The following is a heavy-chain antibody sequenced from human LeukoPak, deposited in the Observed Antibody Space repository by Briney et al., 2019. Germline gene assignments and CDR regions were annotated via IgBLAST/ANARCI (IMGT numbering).Heavy chain of an antibody. CDR3: ARENFGH. CDR1: GFTFNNYW. Sequence: GGSLRLSCAASGFTFNNYWMHWVRQAPGKGLLWVSRINTDGSSTSYADSVKGRFTISRDNAKNMVYLQMNSLRGEDTAVYYCARENFGHWGQGTQVTVSS. J-gene: IGHJ5*02. V-gene: IGHV3-74*01. CDR2: INTDGSST.